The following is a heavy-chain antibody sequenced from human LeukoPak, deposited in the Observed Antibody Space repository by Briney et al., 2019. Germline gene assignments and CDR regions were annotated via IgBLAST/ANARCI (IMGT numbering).Heavy chain of an antibody. CDR3: ARDIVVVPAAINWFDP. D-gene: IGHD2-2*01. Sequence: ASVKVSCKASGYTFTSYGISWVRQAPGQGLEWMGWISAYNGNTNYAQKFQGRVTITADKSTSTAYMELSSLRSEDTAVYYCARDIVVVPAAINWFDPWGQGTLVTVSS. CDR2: ISAYNGNT. J-gene: IGHJ5*02. V-gene: IGHV1-18*01. CDR1: GYTFTSYG.